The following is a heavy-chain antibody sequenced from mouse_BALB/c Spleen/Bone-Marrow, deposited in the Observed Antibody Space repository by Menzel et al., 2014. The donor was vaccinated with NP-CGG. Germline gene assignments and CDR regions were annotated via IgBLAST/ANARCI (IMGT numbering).Heavy chain of an antibody. CDR1: GYAFTSYN. J-gene: IGHJ3*01. D-gene: IGHD1-1*01. CDR3: ARENYGSSPAY. CDR2: IDPYNGGT. V-gene: IGHV1S135*01. Sequence: EVKLQESGPELVKPGASVNVSCKASGYAFTSYNMYWVKQSHGKSLEWIGHIDPYNGGTSYNQKFKGKATLTSDKSSSTAYMHLNSLTSEDSAVYYCARENYGSSPAYWGQGTLVTVSA.